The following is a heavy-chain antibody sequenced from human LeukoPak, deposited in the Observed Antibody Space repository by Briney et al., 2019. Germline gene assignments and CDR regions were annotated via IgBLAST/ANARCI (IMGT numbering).Heavy chain of an antibody. D-gene: IGHD2/OR15-2a*01. CDR3: ARDFYDGFALDY. V-gene: IGHV3-21*03. CDR1: GFTFITYN. J-gene: IGHJ4*02. CDR2: ISSSGDYI. Sequence: GGSLRLSCAASGFTFITYNMNWVRQAPGKGLEWVSSISSSGDYIYYTDSVKGRFTISRDNARNSLYLQMDNLRAEDTGVYYCARDFYDGFALDYWGQGTLVTVSS.